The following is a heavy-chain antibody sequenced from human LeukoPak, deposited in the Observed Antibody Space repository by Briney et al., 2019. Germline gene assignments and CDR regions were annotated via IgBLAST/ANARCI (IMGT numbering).Heavy chain of an antibody. D-gene: IGHD1-26*01. CDR2: ISGSGGST. CDR1: GFTFSSYA. V-gene: IGHV3-23*01. Sequence: PGGSLRLSCAASGFTFSSYAMSWVRQAPGKGLEWVSAISGSGGSTYYADSVKGRFTISRDNAKNSLYLQMNSLRAEDTAVYYCASGHQSYSNYYYYMDVWGKGTTVTVSS. CDR3: ASGHQSYSNYYYYMDV. J-gene: IGHJ6*03.